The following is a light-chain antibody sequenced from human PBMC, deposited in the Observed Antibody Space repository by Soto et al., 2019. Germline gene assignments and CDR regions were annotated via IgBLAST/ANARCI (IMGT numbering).Light chain of an antibody. CDR1: QDIANY. J-gene: IGKJ4*01. V-gene: IGKV1-33*01. Sequence: DIQMTQSPSSLSASVGDRVTITCQASQDIANYLNWYQQKAGRAPKFLIYDASNLETGVPSRFSGSGSGTDFTLTISSLQPEDIETYYCQQYDNRPLTFGGGTKVDI. CDR2: DAS. CDR3: QQYDNRPLT.